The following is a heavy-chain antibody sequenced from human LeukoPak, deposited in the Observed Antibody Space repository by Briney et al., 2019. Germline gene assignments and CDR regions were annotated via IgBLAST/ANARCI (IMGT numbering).Heavy chain of an antibody. Sequence: SETLSLTCAVYGGSFSGYYWSWIRQPPGKGLEWIGEINHSGSTNYNPSLKSRVTISVDTSKNQFSLKLSSVTAADTAVYYCARIPLGYWGQGTLVTVSS. CDR2: INHSGST. J-gene: IGHJ4*02. D-gene: IGHD7-27*01. CDR3: ARIPLGY. V-gene: IGHV4-34*01. CDR1: GGSFSGYY.